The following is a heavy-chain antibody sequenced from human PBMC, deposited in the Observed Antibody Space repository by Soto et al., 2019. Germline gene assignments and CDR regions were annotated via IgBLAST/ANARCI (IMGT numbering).Heavy chain of an antibody. Sequence: QLQLQESGPGLVKPSETLSLTCTVSGGSISSSSYYWGWIRQPPGKGLEWIGSIYYSGSTYYNPSLKSRVTISVDTSKNQFSLKLSSVTAADTAVYYCARHPRIGRYNWRFDPWGQGTLVTVSS. V-gene: IGHV4-39*01. CDR3: ARHPRIGRYNWRFDP. CDR1: GGSISSSSYY. J-gene: IGHJ5*02. CDR2: IYYSGST. D-gene: IGHD1-20*01.